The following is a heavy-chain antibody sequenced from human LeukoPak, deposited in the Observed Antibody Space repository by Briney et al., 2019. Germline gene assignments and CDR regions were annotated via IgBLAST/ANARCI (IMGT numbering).Heavy chain of an antibody. D-gene: IGHD3-10*01. CDR3: ARASITMVRGKINWFDP. Sequence: AASVKVSCKASGYTFTSYDINWVRQATGQGLEWMGWMNPNSGGTNYAQKFQGRVTMTRDTSISTAYMELSRLRSDDTAVYYCARASITMVRGKINWFDPWGQGTLVTVSS. V-gene: IGHV1-2*02. J-gene: IGHJ5*02. CDR2: MNPNSGGT. CDR1: GYTFTSYD.